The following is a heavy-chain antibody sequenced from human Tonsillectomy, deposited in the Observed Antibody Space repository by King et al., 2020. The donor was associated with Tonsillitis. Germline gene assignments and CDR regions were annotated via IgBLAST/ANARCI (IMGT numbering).Heavy chain of an antibody. CDR3: AGDTSVXPAXXV. CDR1: GGSISSFY. D-gene: IGHD2-2*01. CDR2: VYYTGST. Sequence: VQLQESGPGLVKPSETLSLTCTVSGGSISSFYYSWIRQPPGKGLEWIGYVYYTGSTSYGPSFKGRVTISVDTSESQVSLKVTSVPAADTAVYFCAGDTSVXPAXXVWGXXIXVTV. J-gene: IGHJ3*01. V-gene: IGHV4-59*01.